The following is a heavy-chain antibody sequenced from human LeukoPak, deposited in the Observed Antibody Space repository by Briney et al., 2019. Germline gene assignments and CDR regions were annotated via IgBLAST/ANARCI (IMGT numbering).Heavy chain of an antibody. J-gene: IGHJ6*03. CDR2: IGGSGGST. Sequence: GGSLRLSCAASGFTFSSYAMSWVRQAPGKGLEWVSAIGGSGGSTYYADSVKGRFTISRDNSKNTLYLQMNSLRAEDTAVYYCAKRSTGSGSYSYYYYMDVWGKGTTVTVSS. V-gene: IGHV3-23*01. CDR3: AKRSTGSGSYSYYYYMDV. D-gene: IGHD3-10*01. CDR1: GFTFSSYA.